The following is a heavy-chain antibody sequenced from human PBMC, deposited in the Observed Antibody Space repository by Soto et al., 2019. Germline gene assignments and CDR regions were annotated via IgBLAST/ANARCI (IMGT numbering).Heavy chain of an antibody. J-gene: IGHJ6*02. CDR1: GGTFSSYA. CDR3: ATEVARRDYYYYGMDV. V-gene: IGHV1-69*01. CDR2: IIPIFGTA. D-gene: IGHD2-15*01. Sequence: QVQLAQSGAEVKKPGSSVKVSCKASGGTFSSYAISWVRQAPGQGLEWMGGIIPIFGTANYAQKFQGRVTITADESTSTAYMELSSLRSEDTAVYYCATEVARRDYYYYGMDVWGQGTTVTVSS.